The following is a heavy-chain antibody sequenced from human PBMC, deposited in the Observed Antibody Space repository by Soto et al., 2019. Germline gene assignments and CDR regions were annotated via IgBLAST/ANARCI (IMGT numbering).Heavy chain of an antibody. V-gene: IGHV4-38-2*01. CDR2: VDHSGRT. D-gene: IGHD3-10*01. CDR1: GYSINSDYY. CDR3: AKKGYYPSGKINLFDS. Sequence: TLSLTCAVSGYSINSDYYWGWIRQPPGKGLEWIGSVDHSGRTYYSPSLRSRLTIFIDTSKNQFSLRLTSVTAADTAMYFCAKKGYYPSGKINLFDSWGPGTLVTVSS. J-gene: IGHJ4*02.